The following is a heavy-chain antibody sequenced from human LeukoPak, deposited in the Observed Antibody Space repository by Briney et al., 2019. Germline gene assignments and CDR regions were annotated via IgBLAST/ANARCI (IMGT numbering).Heavy chain of an antibody. D-gene: IGHD3-9*01. CDR3: ARGRPYYDILTGYFPDAFDI. CDR1: GYTFTSYD. CDR2: MNPNSGNT. J-gene: IGHJ3*02. Sequence: ASVKVSCKASGYTFTSYDINWVRQATGQGLEWMGRMNPNSGNTGYAQKFQGRVTMTRNTSISTAYMELSSLRSEDTAVYYCARGRPYYDILTGYFPDAFDIWGQGTMVTVSS. V-gene: IGHV1-8*01.